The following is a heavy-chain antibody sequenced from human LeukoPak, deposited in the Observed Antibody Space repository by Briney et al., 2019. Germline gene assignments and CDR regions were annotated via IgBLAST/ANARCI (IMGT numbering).Heavy chain of an antibody. CDR3: ARGFRSCSSTSCPQITRFQH. Sequence: PSETLSLTCAVYGGSFSGYYWSWIRQPPGKGLEWIGEINDSGSTNYNPSLKSRVTISVDTSKNQFSLKLSSVTAADTAVYYCARGFRSCSSTSCPQITRFQHWGRGTLVTVSS. CDR2: INDSGST. D-gene: IGHD2-2*01. CDR1: GGSFSGYY. J-gene: IGHJ1*01. V-gene: IGHV4-34*01.